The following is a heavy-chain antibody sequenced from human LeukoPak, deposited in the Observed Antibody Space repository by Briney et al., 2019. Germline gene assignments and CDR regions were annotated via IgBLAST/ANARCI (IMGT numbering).Heavy chain of an antibody. CDR2: ISGRSGST. V-gene: IGHV3-53*01. CDR3: ARDLGQYYDTSDNWFDP. D-gene: IGHD3-22*01. CDR1: GFTVSSNY. J-gene: IGHJ5*02. Sequence: GGSLRLSCAASGFTVSSNYMSWVRQAPGKGLEWVSVISGRSGSTYHADSVKGRFTISRDNAKNTLNLQMNSLRAEDTAVYYCARDLGQYYDTSDNWFDPWGQGTLVTVSS.